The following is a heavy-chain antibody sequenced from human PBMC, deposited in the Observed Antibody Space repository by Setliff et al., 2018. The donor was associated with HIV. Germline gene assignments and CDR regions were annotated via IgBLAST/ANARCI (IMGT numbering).Heavy chain of an antibody. CDR2: INAGNGNT. J-gene: IGHJ4*02. V-gene: IGHV1-3*01. Sequence: ASVKVSCKASGYTFSRYAMHWVCQAPGQRLEWMGWINAGNGNTKYSQKFQGRVSIARDTSASTAYMELSSLGSDDTAVYFCARDTSSSYWGQGTPVTVSS. CDR1: GYTFSRYA. D-gene: IGHD2-2*01. CDR3: ARDTSSSY.